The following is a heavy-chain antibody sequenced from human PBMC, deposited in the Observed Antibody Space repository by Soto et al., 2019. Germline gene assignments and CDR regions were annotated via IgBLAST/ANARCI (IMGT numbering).Heavy chain of an antibody. CDR1: GFTSSSYS. Sequence: PGGSLRLSCAASGFTSSSYSMHWVRQAPGKGLEWVSYISSSSSTIYYADSVKGRFTISRDNAKNSLYLQMISLRFDDTAVYYCARDLAAGDYWGQGTLVTVSS. CDR2: ISSSSSTI. V-gene: IGHV3-48*01. D-gene: IGHD6-13*01. CDR3: ARDLAAGDY. J-gene: IGHJ4*02.